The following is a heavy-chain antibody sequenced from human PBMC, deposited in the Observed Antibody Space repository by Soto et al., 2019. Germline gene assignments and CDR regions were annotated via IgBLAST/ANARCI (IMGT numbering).Heavy chain of an antibody. Sequence: GGSLRLSCAASGFTFSSYSMNWVRQAPGKGLEWVSYISSSSSTIYYADSVKGRFTISRDNAKNSLYLQMNSLRAEDTAVYYCARDQGITMVREINWYFDLWGRGTLVTVSS. J-gene: IGHJ2*01. CDR3: ARDQGITMVREINWYFDL. CDR1: GFTFSSYS. D-gene: IGHD3-10*01. V-gene: IGHV3-48*01. CDR2: ISSSSSTI.